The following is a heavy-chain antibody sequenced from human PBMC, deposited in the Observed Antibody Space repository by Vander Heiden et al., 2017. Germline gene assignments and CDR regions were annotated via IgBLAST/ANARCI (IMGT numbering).Heavy chain of an antibody. V-gene: IGHV4-59*03. J-gene: IGHJ4*02. CDR1: VSGGPFSRFS. CDR3: ANGEGLWLVDYFDY. Sequence: QVQLQESGPGLVKPLETLSRTCTVSVSGGPFSRFSWSWIRQAPGKGLEWIGHSYYNGNTNYNPSLKSRVAISVDTSKNQFSLRLTSVTAADTAVYYCANGEGLWLVDYFDYWGQGILVTVSS. CDR2: SYYNGNT. D-gene: IGHD6-19*01.